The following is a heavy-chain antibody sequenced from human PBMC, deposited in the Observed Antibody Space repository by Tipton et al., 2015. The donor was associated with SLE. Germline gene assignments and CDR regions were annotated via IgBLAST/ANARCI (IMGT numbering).Heavy chain of an antibody. CDR1: GGSISSYY. D-gene: IGHD3-3*01. V-gene: IGHV4-59*08. CDR3: ARGPRSGYHDY. CDR2: IYNSGST. Sequence: TLSLTCTVSGGSISSYYWSWIRQPPGKGLEWIGYIYNSGSTNYNPSLKSRVTISVDTSKNQFSLKLSSVTAADTAVYYCARGPRSGYHDYWGKGTLVIVSS. J-gene: IGHJ4*02.